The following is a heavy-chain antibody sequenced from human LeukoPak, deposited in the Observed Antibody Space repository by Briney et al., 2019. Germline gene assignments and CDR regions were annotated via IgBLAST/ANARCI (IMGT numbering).Heavy chain of an antibody. CDR3: ARAADDYGDYTHWFDP. CDR2: IYYSGST. Sequence: SETLSLTCTVSGGSISSYYWSWIRQPPGKGLEWIGYIYYSGSTNYNPSLKSRVTISVDTSKNQFSLKLGSVTAADTAVYYCARAADDYGDYTHWFDPWGQGTLVTVSS. D-gene: IGHD4-17*01. V-gene: IGHV4-59*01. J-gene: IGHJ5*02. CDR1: GGSISSYY.